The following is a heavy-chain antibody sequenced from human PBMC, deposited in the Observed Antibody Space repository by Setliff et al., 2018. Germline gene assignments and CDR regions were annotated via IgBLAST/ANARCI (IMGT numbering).Heavy chain of an antibody. V-gene: IGHV4-34*01. CDR2: INHSGST. D-gene: IGHD5-18*01. Sequence: PSETLSLTCAVYGGSFSGYYWSWIRQPPGKGLEWIGEINHSGSTNYNPSLKSRVTISVDTSKNQFSLKLSSVTAADTAVYYCARGRGQLWLLYFQHWGQGTLVTVS. CDR3: ARGRGQLWLLYFQH. J-gene: IGHJ1*01. CDR1: GGSFSGYY.